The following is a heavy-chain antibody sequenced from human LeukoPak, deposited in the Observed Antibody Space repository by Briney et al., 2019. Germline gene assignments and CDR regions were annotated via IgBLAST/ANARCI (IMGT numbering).Heavy chain of an antibody. D-gene: IGHD5-18*01. V-gene: IGHV3-21*01. Sequence: GGSLRLSCAASGFTFSSYSMTWVRQAPGKGLEWVSSISISSSYIYYADSVKGRFTISRDNAKNSLYLQINRLRAEDTAVYYCARDQADTAMVPPYFDYWGQGTLVTVSS. J-gene: IGHJ4*02. CDR1: GFTFSSYS. CDR2: ISISSSYI. CDR3: ARDQADTAMVPPYFDY.